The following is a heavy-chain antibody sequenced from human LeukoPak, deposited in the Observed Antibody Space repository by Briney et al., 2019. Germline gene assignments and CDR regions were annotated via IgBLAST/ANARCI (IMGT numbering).Heavy chain of an antibody. J-gene: IGHJ6*03. D-gene: IGHD4-17*01. CDR2: IYYSGST. Sequence: SETLSLTCTVSGGSISSYYWSWIRQPPGKGLEWIGYIYYSGSTTYNPSLKSRVTISVDTSKNQFSLKLSSVTAADTAVYYCARVSGDYYYYYYMDVWGKGTTVTVSS. CDR3: ARVSGDYYYYYYMDV. CDR1: GGSISSYY. V-gene: IGHV4-59*12.